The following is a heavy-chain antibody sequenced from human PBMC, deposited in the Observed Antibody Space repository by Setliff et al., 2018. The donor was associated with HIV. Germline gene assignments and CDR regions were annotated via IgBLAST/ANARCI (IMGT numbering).Heavy chain of an antibody. CDR3: ARDLPELTGRSFDP. CDR2: IYTSGST. Sequence: PSETLSLTCTVSGGSISGYYWSWIWQPAGKGLEWIGRIYTSGSTNYNPSLKSRVTLSVDTSKNQFSLKLNSVTAADTAVYYCARDLPELTGRSFDPWGQGTLVTVSS. V-gene: IGHV4-4*07. CDR1: GGSISGYY. D-gene: IGHD1-20*01. J-gene: IGHJ5*02.